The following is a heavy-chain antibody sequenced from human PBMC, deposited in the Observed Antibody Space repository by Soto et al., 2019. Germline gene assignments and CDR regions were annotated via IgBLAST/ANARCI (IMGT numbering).Heavy chain of an antibody. CDR1: GGSISPYV. CDR2: IHYTGST. J-gene: IGHJ4*02. V-gene: IGHV4-59*01. Sequence: SESLSLTCTVSGGSISPYVGTWIRQPPGKGLEWMTYIHYTGSTNYNPSLKSRVTILVDTSKNQFSLNLKSVTAADTAVYYCARGTGSDFDIWGQGTQVTVS. CDR3: ARGTGSDFDI.